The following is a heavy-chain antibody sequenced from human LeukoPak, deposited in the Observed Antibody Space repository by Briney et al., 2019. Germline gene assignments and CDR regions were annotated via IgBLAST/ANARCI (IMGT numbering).Heavy chain of an antibody. CDR1: GYSISSGYY. D-gene: IGHD2-2*01. J-gene: IGHJ3*02. CDR2: IYHSGST. V-gene: IGHV4-38-2*02. Sequence: SETLSLTCTVSGYSISSGYYWGWIRQPPGKGLEWIGGIYHSGSTYYNPSLKSRVTISVDTSKNQFSLKLSSVTAADTAVYYCARFRQYQLHAFDIWGQGTMVTVSS. CDR3: ARFRQYQLHAFDI.